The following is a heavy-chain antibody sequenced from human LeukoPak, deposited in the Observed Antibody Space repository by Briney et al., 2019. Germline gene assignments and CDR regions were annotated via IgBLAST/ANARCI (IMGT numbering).Heavy chain of an antibody. D-gene: IGHD3-22*01. V-gene: IGHV3-74*01. CDR1: GFTFSTYW. CDR3: ASAPSEIGGYYPEYFRH. CDR2: IKSDGST. Sequence: GGSLRLSCAASGFTFSTYWMHWVRQAPGKGLVWVSRIKSDGSTNYADSVKGRFTISRDNAKNTVSLQMNSLRAEDTGVYYCASAPSEIGGYYPEYFRHWGQGTRVTVSS. J-gene: IGHJ1*01.